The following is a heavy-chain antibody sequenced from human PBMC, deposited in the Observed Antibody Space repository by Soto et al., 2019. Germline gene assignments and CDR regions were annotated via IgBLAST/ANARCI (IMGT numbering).Heavy chain of an antibody. J-gene: IGHJ4*02. V-gene: IGHV1-69*13. CDR2: IIPIFGTA. CDR3: ARGNSYKYTVTY. CDR1: GGTFSSYA. D-gene: IGHD1-26*01. Sequence: SVKVSCKASGGTFSSYAISWVRQAPGQGLEWMGGIIPIFGTADYAKKFQGRVTITADESTSTAYMELSSLRSEDTAVYYCARGNSYKYTVTYWGQGTLVSVTS.